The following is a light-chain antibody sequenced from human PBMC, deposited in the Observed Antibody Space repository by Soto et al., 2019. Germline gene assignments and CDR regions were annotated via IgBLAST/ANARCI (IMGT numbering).Light chain of an antibody. CDR1: NSNIGNNY. J-gene: IGLJ1*01. CDR2: DNN. V-gene: IGLV1-51*01. CDR3: GTWDSSLSAGV. Sequence: QSVLTQPPSVSATPGQTVTISCSGSNSNIGNNYVSWYQQLPGTAPKLLIYDNNKRPSEIPDRFSGSKSGPSATLGITGLQTGDEADYYCGTWDSSLSAGVFGTGTKGTVL.